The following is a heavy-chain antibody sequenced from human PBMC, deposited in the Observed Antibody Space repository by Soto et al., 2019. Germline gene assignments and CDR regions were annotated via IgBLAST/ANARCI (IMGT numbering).Heavy chain of an antibody. J-gene: IGHJ4*02. CDR2: VFYGGT. D-gene: IGHD3-16*01. CDR3: ASYRGALYFES. V-gene: IGHV4-59*01. CDR1: GRSMSSNY. Sequence: PSETLSLTCSVSGRSMSSNYWSWIRQSPDKGLEWLGYVFYGGTDYNPSLAGRVRMSVETSKSQFSLKLTSVTVADTAVYSCASYRGALYFESWGPGILVTVSS.